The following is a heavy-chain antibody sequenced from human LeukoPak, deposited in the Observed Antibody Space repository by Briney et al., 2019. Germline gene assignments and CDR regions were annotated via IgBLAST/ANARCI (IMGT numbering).Heavy chain of an antibody. CDR3: ARGPNGDTAMVFEYYFDY. Sequence: ASVKVSCKASGYTFTSYAMNWVRQAPGQGLEWMGGIIPIFGTANYAQKFQGRVTITADESTSTAYMELSSLRSEDTAVYYCARGPNGDTAMVFEYYFDYWGQGTLVTVSS. CDR1: GYTFTSYA. CDR2: IIPIFGTA. D-gene: IGHD5-18*01. V-gene: IGHV1-69*13. J-gene: IGHJ4*02.